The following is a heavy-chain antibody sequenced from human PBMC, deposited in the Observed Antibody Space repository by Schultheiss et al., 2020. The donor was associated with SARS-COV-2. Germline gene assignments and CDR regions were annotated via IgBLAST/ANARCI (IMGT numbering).Heavy chain of an antibody. CDR1: GGSFSGYY. Sequence: QTLSLTCAVYGGSFSGYYWSWIRQPPGKGLEWIGEINHSGSTNYNPSLKSRVTISVDTSKNQFSLKLSSVTAADTAVYYCARGLTPYSSSWFDYWGQGTLVTVSS. CDR3: ARGLTPYSSSWFDY. V-gene: IGHV4-34*01. J-gene: IGHJ4*02. CDR2: INHSGST. D-gene: IGHD6-13*01.